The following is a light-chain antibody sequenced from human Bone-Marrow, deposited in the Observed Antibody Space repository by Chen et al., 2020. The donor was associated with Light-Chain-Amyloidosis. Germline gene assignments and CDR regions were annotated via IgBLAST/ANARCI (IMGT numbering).Light chain of an antibody. CDR2: RDT. J-gene: IGLJ2*01. CDR1: DLPTKY. CDR3: QSADSSGTYEVI. V-gene: IGLV3-25*03. Sequence: SYDLTQPPSLSVSPGQTARITCSGDDLPTKYAYWYQQKPVQAPVLVIHRDTERPSGISERFSGSSSGTTATLTISGVQAEDEADYHCQSADSSGTYEVIFGGGTKLTVL.